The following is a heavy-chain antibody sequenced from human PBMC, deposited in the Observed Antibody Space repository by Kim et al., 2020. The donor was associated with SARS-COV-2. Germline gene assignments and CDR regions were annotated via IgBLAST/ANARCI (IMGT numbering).Heavy chain of an antibody. D-gene: IGHD3-10*01. J-gene: IGHJ6*02. CDR2: ISARGTYL. Sequence: GGSLRLSCSASGFTFSNYVMNWVRQAPGKGLEWVSSISARGTYLYYADSMKGRFTISRDNAKSSLYLQMKSLRAEDTAVYYCARDPLYGSGTSFYYYSMDVWGRGTKVTVFS. V-gene: IGHV3-21*01. CDR3: ARDPLYGSGTSFYYYSMDV. CDR1: GFTFSNYV.